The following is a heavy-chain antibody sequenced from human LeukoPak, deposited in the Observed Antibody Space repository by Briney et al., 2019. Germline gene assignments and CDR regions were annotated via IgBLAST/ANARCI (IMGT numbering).Heavy chain of an antibody. CDR1: GGSFSGYY. CDR2: INHSGST. J-gene: IGHJ4*02. Sequence: PSETLSLTCAVYGGSFSGYYWSWIRQLPGKGLEWIGEINHSGSTNYNPSLKSRVTISVDTSKNQFSLKLSSVTAADTAVYYCARSDYWGQGTLVTVSS. CDR3: ARSDY. V-gene: IGHV4-34*01.